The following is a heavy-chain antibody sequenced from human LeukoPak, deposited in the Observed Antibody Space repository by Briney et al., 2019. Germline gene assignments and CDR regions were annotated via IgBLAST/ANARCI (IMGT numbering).Heavy chain of an antibody. J-gene: IGHJ2*01. D-gene: IGHD3-22*01. Sequence: ASVKVSCKVSGRSLIDLSIHWVRQAPGRGLEWMGGFDPEDRKTIYAQKFQGRVNMTEDTVTDTAYMELHSLRSDDTAMYWCATDSGDYDRIAFVFDIWGRGTLVTVSS. CDR3: ATDSGDYDRIAFVFDI. V-gene: IGHV1-24*01. CDR2: FDPEDRKT. CDR1: GRSLIDLS.